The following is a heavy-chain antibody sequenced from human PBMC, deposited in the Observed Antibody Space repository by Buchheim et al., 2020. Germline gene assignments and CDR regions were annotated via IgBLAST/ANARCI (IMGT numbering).Heavy chain of an antibody. V-gene: IGHV3-74*01. CDR1: GFTLRTYW. J-gene: IGHJ4*02. CDR3: ARDLSGSQDY. CDR2: INEDGSFT. Sequence: EVQLEESGGGLVQPGGSLRLSCAASGFTLRTYWMHWVRQAPGKGLEWVSRINEDGSFTNYADSVKGRFTISRDNAEKRLYLQMTSLRVEDTAMYYCARDLSGSQDYWGQGTL. D-gene: IGHD1-26*01.